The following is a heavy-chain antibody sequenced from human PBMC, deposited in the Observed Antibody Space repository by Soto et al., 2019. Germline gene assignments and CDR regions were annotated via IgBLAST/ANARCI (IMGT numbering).Heavy chain of an antibody. CDR1: GLTFSNYG. J-gene: IGHJ3*01. CDR3: VKEGSGWDSRGSFDF. CDR2: ISGTGGIA. Sequence: EVQLLESGGGLVQPGGSLRLSCAASGLTFSNYGMNWVRQAPGKGLEWVGGISGTGGIAYHADSVKGRLTISRDNSKNTLYLQMNSLRAEDTAIYYCVKEGSGWDSRGSFDFWGRGTMVTVSS. D-gene: IGHD6-19*01. V-gene: IGHV3-23*01.